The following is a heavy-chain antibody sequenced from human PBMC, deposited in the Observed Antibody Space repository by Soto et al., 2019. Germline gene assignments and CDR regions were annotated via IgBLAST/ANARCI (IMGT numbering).Heavy chain of an antibody. CDR2: INHSGST. D-gene: IGHD5-12*01. V-gene: IGHV4-34*01. Sequence: SETLSLTCAVYGGSFSGYYWSWIRQPPGKGLEWIGEINHSGSTNYNPSLKSRVTISVDTSKNQFSLKLSSVTAADTAVYYCARSSNIVATLGYWGQGTLVTVSS. CDR1: GGSFSGYY. J-gene: IGHJ4*02. CDR3: ARSSNIVATLGY.